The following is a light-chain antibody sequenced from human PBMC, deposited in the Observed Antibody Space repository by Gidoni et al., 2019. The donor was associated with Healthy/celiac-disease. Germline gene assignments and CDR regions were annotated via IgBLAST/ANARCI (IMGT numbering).Light chain of an antibody. J-gene: IGLJ3*02. CDR1: SGPVSTSYY. V-gene: IGLV8-61*01. CDR2: STN. Sequence: QTVVTQEPSFSVSPGGTVTLTCGLSSGPVSTSYYPSWYQQTPGQAPRTLIYSTNTRSPGVPDRFSGSILGNKAALTITGAQADYESDYYCVLYMGSGIWVFGGGTKLTVL. CDR3: VLYMGSGIWV.